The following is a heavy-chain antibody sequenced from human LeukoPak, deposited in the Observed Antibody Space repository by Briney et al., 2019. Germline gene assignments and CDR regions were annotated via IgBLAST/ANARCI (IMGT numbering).Heavy chain of an antibody. CDR3: ARHRDYYYYYMDV. J-gene: IGHJ6*03. CDR1: GGSFSGYY. Sequence: SETLSLTCAVYGGSFSGYYWSWIRQPPGKGLEWIGEINHSGSTNYNPSLKSRVTISVDTSKNQFSLKLSSVTAADTAVYYCARHRDYYYYYMDVWGKGTTVTISS. CDR2: INHSGST. D-gene: IGHD3-10*01. V-gene: IGHV4-34*01.